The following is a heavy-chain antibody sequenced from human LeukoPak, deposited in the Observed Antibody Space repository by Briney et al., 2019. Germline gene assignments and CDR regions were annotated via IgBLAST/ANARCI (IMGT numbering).Heavy chain of an antibody. CDR1: GYTFTSYG. D-gene: IGHD3-22*01. J-gene: IGHJ4*02. Sequence: GASVKVSCKASGYTFTSYGISWVRQAPGQGLEWMGWISAYNGNTNYAQKLQGRVTMTTDTSTSTAYMELRSLRSDDTVVYYCAIPYYYDSSGYYNQYYFDYWGQGTLVTVSS. CDR2: ISAYNGNT. V-gene: IGHV1-18*01. CDR3: AIPYYYDSSGYYNQYYFDY.